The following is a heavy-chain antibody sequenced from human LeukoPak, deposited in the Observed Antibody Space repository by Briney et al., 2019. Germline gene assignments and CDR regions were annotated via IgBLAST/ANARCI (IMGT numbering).Heavy chain of an antibody. CDR3: AKEHPSPRIAAAGTQGFDP. Sequence: GSLRLSCAASGLTFSGDSMNWVRQAPGKGLEWVSFISRSSSTIYYADSVKGRFTTSRDNAKNSLYLQMNSLRAEDTALYYCAKEHPSPRIAAAGTQGFDPWGQGTLVTVAS. D-gene: IGHD6-13*01. CDR1: GLTFSGDS. V-gene: IGHV3-48*04. CDR2: ISRSSSTI. J-gene: IGHJ5*02.